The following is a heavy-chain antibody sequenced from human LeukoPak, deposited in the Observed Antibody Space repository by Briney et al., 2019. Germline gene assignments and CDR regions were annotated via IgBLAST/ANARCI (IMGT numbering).Heavy chain of an antibody. CDR3: AKDMRTGIAVAGIFDY. J-gene: IGHJ4*02. CDR2: ISWNGGST. D-gene: IGHD6-19*01. CDR1: GFTFDDYT. V-gene: IGHV3-43*01. Sequence: GGSLRLSCAASGFTFDDYTMHWVRQPPGKGLEWVSLISWNGGSTYYADSVKGRFTISRDNAKNSLYLQMNSLRAEDTALYYCAKDMRTGIAVAGIFDYWGQGTLVTVSS.